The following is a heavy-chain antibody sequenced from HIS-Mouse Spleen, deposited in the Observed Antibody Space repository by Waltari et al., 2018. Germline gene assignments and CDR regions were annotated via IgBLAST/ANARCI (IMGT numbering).Heavy chain of an antibody. CDR3: AREIPYSSSWYDWYFDL. CDR2: IYSSGST. J-gene: IGHJ2*01. CDR1: GGSISSSSYY. D-gene: IGHD6-13*01. Sequence: QLQLQESGPGLVKPSETLSLTCTVSGGSISSSSYYWGWIRQPPGKGLEGIGSIYSSGSTSYNPSLKSRVTISVDTSKNQFSLKLSSVTAADTAVYYCAREIPYSSSWYDWYFDLWGRGTLVTVSS. V-gene: IGHV4-39*07.